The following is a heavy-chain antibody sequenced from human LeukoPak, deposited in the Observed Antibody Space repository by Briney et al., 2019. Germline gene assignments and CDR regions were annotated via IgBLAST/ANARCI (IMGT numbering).Heavy chain of an antibody. Sequence: GASVKVSCKASGYTFTGYYMHWVRQAPGQGLEWMGWINPNSGGTNYAQKFQGWVTMTRDTSISTAYMELSRLRSDDTAVYYCARDTTYYYDSSGYYHIRGFDPWGQGTLVTVSS. D-gene: IGHD3-22*01. CDR3: ARDTTYYYDSSGYYHIRGFDP. CDR1: GYTFTGYY. CDR2: INPNSGGT. V-gene: IGHV1-2*04. J-gene: IGHJ5*02.